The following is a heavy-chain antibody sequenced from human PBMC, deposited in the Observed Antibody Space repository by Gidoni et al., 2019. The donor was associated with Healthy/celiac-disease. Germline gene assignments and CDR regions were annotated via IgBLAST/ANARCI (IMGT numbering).Heavy chain of an antibody. CDR3: ARAGASGWFDP. D-gene: IGHD3-10*01. CDR1: GGSISSGSYY. CDR2: IYTSGST. Sequence: QVQLQESGPGLVKPSQTLSLTCPVSGGSISSGSYYWSWIRQPAGKGLEWIGRIYTSGSTNYNPSLKSPVTISVDTSKNQFSLKLSSVTAADTAVYYCARAGASGWFDPWGQGTLVTVSS. V-gene: IGHV4-61*02. J-gene: IGHJ5*02.